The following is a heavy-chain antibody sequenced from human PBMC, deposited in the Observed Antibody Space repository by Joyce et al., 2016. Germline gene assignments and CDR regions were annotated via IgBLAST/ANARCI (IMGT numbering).Heavy chain of an antibody. CDR2: ISGDRRFI. CDR3: ARGGLVYDYSMDV. D-gene: IGHD2-21*01. J-gene: IGHJ6*02. CDR1: GFMFSTSS. V-gene: IGHV3-21*02. Sequence: EVQLVESVGGLVKPGGSLKISCAASGFMFSTSSMSWFRQAPGKGLEWVSAISGDRRFIFHADSVRGRFTVSRDNAENSLYLQMKSLRVEDTAVYFCARGGLVYDYSMDVWGQGTTVIVSS.